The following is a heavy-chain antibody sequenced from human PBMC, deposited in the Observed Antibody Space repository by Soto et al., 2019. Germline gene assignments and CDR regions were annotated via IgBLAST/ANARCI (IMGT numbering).Heavy chain of an antibody. CDR1: GASISSYY. CDR3: ARALILTGYYIHDAFDI. D-gene: IGHD3-9*01. V-gene: IGHV4-59*12. J-gene: IGHJ3*02. Sequence: ETLSLTCSVSGASISSYYYTWIRQTPGKGLEWIGYIYLGGSINYNPSFKSRVIISVDTSKNQFSLKLSSVTAADTAVYYCARALILTGYYIHDAFDIWGHGTMVTVSS. CDR2: IYLGGSI.